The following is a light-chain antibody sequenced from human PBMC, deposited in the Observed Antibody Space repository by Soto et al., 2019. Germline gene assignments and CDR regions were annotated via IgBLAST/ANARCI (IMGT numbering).Light chain of an antibody. CDR1: QSVTSIY. CDR2: GTS. V-gene: IGKV3-20*01. CDR3: QDSSTSPWP. Sequence: EIVLTQSPGTLSLSGGERATLSCRAVQSVTSIYLAWYQQKPGQAPRLLIYGTSFRASGIPDRFRGSGSGTDFTLTSSSLEPEDSAVYYCQDSSTSPWPFGQGTKVDIK. J-gene: IGKJ1*01.